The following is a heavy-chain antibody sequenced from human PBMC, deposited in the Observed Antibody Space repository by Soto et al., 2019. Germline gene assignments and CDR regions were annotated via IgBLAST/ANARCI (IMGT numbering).Heavy chain of an antibody. D-gene: IGHD6-6*01. CDR1: GFTFNSHS. CDR3: ARDRGTASGSSVLDY. Sequence: PGGSLRLSCAASGFTFNSHSMNWVRQAPGKGLQWVSSISGGSSYIEYADSVKGRFTISRDNAQNSVYLEMTSLRGEDTAVYYCARDRGTASGSSVLDYWGQGTLVTVSS. V-gene: IGHV3-21*06. J-gene: IGHJ4*02. CDR2: ISGGSSYI.